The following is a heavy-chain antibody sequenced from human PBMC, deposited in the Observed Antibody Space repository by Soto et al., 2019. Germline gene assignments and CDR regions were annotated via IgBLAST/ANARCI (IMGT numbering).Heavy chain of an antibody. D-gene: IGHD3-10*01. CDR2: ISGSGGST. CDR1: GFTFSSYA. V-gene: IGHV3-23*01. Sequence: GGSLRLSCAASGFTFSSYAMSWVRQAPGKGLEWVSAISGSGGSTYYADSVKGRFTISRDNSKNTLYLQMNSLRAEDTAVYYCAKERGNTMVRGVPPEPNWFDPWGQGTLVTVSS. CDR3: AKERGNTMVRGVPPEPNWFDP. J-gene: IGHJ5*02.